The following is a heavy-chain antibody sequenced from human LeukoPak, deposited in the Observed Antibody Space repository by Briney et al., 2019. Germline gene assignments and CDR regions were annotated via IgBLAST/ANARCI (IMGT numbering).Heavy chain of an antibody. D-gene: IGHD7-27*01. J-gene: IGHJ4*02. V-gene: IGHV7-4-1*02. CDR3: AGDNAGDIDY. Sequence: ASVKVSCKASGYTFSNYGISWLRQAPGQGLELMGWINTNTGNPTYAQGFTGRFVFSLDTSVSTAYLQISSLKTEDTAVYYCAGDNAGDIDYWGQGTLVTVSS. CDR1: GYTFSNYG. CDR2: INTNTGNP.